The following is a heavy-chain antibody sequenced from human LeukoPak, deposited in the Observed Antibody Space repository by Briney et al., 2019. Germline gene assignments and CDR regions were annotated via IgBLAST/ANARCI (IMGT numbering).Heavy chain of an antibody. D-gene: IGHD4-17*01. CDR3: ATGRSIRYFDY. CDR1: GVSIFSYY. Sequence: SETLSLTCTVSGVSIFSYYWNWIRQPPGQGLEWIGYIHYSGTTNYNPSLKSRVSISIDTSRSQFSLKLTSATAADTAIYYCATGRSIRYFDYWGQGTLPSVSS. J-gene: IGHJ4*02. CDR2: IHYSGTT. V-gene: IGHV4-59*08.